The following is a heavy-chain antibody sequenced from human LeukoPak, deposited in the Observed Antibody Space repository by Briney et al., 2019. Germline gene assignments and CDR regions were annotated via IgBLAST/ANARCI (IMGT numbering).Heavy chain of an antibody. V-gene: IGHV1-69*05. Sequence: GSSVKVSCKASGGTFSCYAISWVRQAPGQGLEWMGRIIPIFGTANYAQKFQGRVTITTDESTSTAYMELSSLRSEDTAVYYCTPGYYDSSGYNEYFQHWGQGTLVTVSS. J-gene: IGHJ1*01. CDR1: GGTFSCYA. CDR2: IIPIFGTA. CDR3: TPGYYDSSGYNEYFQH. D-gene: IGHD3-22*01.